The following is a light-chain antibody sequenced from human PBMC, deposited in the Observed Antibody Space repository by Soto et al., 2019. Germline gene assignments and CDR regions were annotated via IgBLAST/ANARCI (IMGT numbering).Light chain of an antibody. CDR3: GTWDSSLSAGV. Sequence: QSVLTQPPSVSAAPRQKVTISGSGSSSNIGNNYVSWYQQLPGTAPKLLIYDNNKRPSGIPDRFSGSKSGTSATLGITGLQTGDEADYYCGTWDSSLSAGVFGTGTKLTVL. V-gene: IGLV1-51*01. CDR2: DNN. CDR1: SSNIGNNY. J-gene: IGLJ1*01.